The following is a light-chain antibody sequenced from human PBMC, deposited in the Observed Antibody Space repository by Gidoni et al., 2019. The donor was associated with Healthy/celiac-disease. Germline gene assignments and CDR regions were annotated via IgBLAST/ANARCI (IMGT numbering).Light chain of an antibody. CDR3: QQYGSSPYT. CDR1: QSVSSSY. V-gene: IGKV3-20*01. CDR2: GAS. J-gene: IGKJ2*01. Sequence: ENVLTQSPGTPSLSPGERATLSCRASQSVSSSYLAWYQQKPGQAPRLLISGASSRATGIPDRFSGSGSGTDFTLTISRLEPEDFVVYYCQQYGSSPYTFGQGTKLEIK.